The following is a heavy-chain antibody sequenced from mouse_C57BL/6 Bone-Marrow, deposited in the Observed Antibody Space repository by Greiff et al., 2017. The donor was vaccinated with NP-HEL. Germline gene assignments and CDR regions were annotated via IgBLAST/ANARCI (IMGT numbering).Heavy chain of an antibody. D-gene: IGHD2-4*01. V-gene: IGHV5-16*01. CDR1: GFTFSDYY. CDR2: INYDGSST. J-gene: IGHJ4*01. CDR3: AREGGLRRRTHAMDY. Sequence: VKVVESEGGLVQPGSSMKLSCTASGFTFSDYYMAWVRQVPEKGLEWVANINYDGSSTYYLDSLKSRFIISRDNAKNILYLQMRSLKSEDTATYYCAREGGLRRRTHAMDYWGQGTSVTVSS.